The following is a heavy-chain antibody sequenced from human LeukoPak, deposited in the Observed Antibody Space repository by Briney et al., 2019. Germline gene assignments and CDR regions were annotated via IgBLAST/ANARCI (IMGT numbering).Heavy chain of an antibody. J-gene: IGHJ4*02. CDR2: ISGSGGST. D-gene: IGHD1-26*01. CDR1: GFTFSSYA. CDR3: AKGTSIVGATYFDY. Sequence: GGSLRLSCAASGFTFSSYAMSWVRQAPGKGLEWVSAISGSGGSTYYADSVKGRFTISRDNSENTLYLQMNSLRAEDTAVYYCAKGTSIVGATYFDYWGQGTLVTVSS. V-gene: IGHV3-23*01.